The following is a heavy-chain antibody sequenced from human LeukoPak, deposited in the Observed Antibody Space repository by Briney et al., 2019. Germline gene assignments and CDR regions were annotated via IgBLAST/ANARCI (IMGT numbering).Heavy chain of an antibody. Sequence: EGSLRLSCAASGFIFSRYWMQWVRQATGKGLVWISRIKSDGSSTNYADSVKGRFIISRDNAKNTLYLQMNSLRADDTAVYYCATELPFDLWGRGTLVAVSS. CDR3: ATELPFDL. CDR2: IKSDGSST. J-gene: IGHJ2*01. CDR1: GFIFSRYW. D-gene: IGHD2-21*01. V-gene: IGHV3-74*01.